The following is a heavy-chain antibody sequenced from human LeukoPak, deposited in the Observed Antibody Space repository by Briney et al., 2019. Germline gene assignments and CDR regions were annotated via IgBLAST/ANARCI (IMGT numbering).Heavy chain of an antibody. CDR1: GGSFSGYY. CDR3: ARFWSRGYCSGGSCYPPYFDY. CDR2: INHSGST. Sequence: MPSETLSLTCAVYGGSFSGYYWSWLRQPPGKGLEWIGEINHSGSTNYNPSLKSRVTISVDTSKNQFSLKLSSVTAADTAVYYCARFWSRGYCSGGSCYPPYFDYWGQGTLVTVSS. V-gene: IGHV4-34*01. D-gene: IGHD2-15*01. J-gene: IGHJ4*02.